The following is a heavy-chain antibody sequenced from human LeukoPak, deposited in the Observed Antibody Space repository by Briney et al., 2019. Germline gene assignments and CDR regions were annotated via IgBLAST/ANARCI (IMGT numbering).Heavy chain of an antibody. CDR1: GGSFSSGGYY. V-gene: IGHV4-30-2*01. D-gene: IGHD3-3*01. Sequence: PSETLSLTCTVSGGSFSSGGYYWGWIRQPPGKGLEWVVFIYRSGGTYYNPSLKSRVTMSVDRSKNQFSLELSSVTAADAAVYYCARGGTYFWIGYPHLDYWGQGTLVTVSS. J-gene: IGHJ4*02. CDR3: ARGGTYFWIGYPHLDY. CDR2: IYRSGGT.